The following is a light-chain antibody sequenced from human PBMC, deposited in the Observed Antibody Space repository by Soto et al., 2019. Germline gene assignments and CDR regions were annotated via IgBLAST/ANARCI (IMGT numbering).Light chain of an antibody. V-gene: IGLV4-69*01. CDR1: SGHSSYA. J-gene: IGLJ3*02. Sequence: QSVLTQSPSASASLGASVKLTCTLSSGHSSYAIAWHQQQPEKGPRYLLKLNSDGSHSKGDGIPDRFSGSSSGAERYLTISSPQAEDEADYYCQTWGTGIGVFGGGTKVTVL. CDR3: QTWGTGIGV. CDR2: LNSDGSH.